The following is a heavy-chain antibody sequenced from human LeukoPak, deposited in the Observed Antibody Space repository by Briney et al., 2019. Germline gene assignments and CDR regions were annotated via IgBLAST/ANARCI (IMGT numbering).Heavy chain of an antibody. V-gene: IGHV4-31*03. Sequence: PSQTLSLTCTVSAGSISSGGYYWTWIRQHPGEGLEWIGYIHYSGNTYYNPSLKSRVTIPVDTSKNQFALNLSSVTAADTAVYYCARDLIDGYNRVAFDIWGQGTVVTVSS. J-gene: IGHJ3*02. CDR2: IHYSGNT. CDR1: AGSISSGGYY. CDR3: ARDLIDGYNRVAFDI. D-gene: IGHD5-24*01.